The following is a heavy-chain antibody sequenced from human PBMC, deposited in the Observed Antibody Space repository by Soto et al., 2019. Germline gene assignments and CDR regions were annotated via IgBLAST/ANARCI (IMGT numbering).Heavy chain of an antibody. V-gene: IGHV1-69*01. Sequence: QVQLVQSGAEVKKPGSSVKVSCKASGGTFSSYAISWVRQAPGQGLEWMGGIIPIFGTANYAQKFQGRVTITADESASTAYMELSSLRSEDTAVYYGAASRTRYCSSTSCYGRGMDVWGQGTTVTVSS. CDR1: GGTFSSYA. CDR3: AASRTRYCSSTSCYGRGMDV. D-gene: IGHD2-2*01. J-gene: IGHJ6*02. CDR2: IIPIFGTA.